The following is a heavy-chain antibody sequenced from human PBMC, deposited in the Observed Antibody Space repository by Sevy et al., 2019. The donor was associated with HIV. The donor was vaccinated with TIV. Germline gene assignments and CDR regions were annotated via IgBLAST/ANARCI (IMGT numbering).Heavy chain of an antibody. CDR1: VFTFSSYA. CDR3: ARDGQRDYYDSSGYYYYFDY. Sequence: GESLKISCAASVFTFSSYAMHWVRQAPGKGLEWVAVISYDGSNKYYADSVKGRFTISRDNSKNTLYLQMNSLRAEDTAVYYCARDGQRDYYDSSGYYYYFDYWGQGTLVTVSS. D-gene: IGHD3-22*01. J-gene: IGHJ4*02. CDR2: ISYDGSNK. V-gene: IGHV3-30-3*01.